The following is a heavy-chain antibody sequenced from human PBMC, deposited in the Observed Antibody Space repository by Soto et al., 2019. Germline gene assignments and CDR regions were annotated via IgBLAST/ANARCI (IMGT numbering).Heavy chain of an antibody. J-gene: IGHJ5*02. CDR2: IYPGESDT. Sequence: EVQLVQSGAEVKKPGESLKISCKGSGYSFTSYWIGWVRQMHGKGLEWMGIIYPGESDTRYSPSFQGQVTISAAKSSSTAYLQWSSLKASDTAMYYCAIPGAVVSAAPWFDPWGHGTLVTVSS. CDR3: AIPGAVVSAAPWFDP. V-gene: IGHV5-51*01. CDR1: GYSFTSYW. D-gene: IGHD2-15*01.